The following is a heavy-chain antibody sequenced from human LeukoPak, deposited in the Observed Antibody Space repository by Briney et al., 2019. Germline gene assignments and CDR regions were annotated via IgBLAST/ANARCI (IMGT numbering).Heavy chain of an antibody. J-gene: IGHJ6*03. D-gene: IGHD6-19*01. V-gene: IGHV4-59*01. Sequence: PSETLSLTCTVSGGSISSYYWSWIRQPPGKGLEWIAYIYYSGSTNYNPSLKSRVTISIDTSKNQFSLKLSSVTAADTAVYYCARVVDSSGWYGYYYYMDVWGKGTTVTVSS. CDR3: ARVVDSSGWYGYYYYMDV. CDR1: GGSISSYY. CDR2: IYYSGST.